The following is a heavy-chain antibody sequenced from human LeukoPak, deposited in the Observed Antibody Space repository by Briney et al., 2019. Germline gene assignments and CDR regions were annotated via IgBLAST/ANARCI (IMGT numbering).Heavy chain of an antibody. CDR1: GYTLTELS. CDR3: ATVGWELASRYFDY. D-gene: IGHD1-26*01. Sequence: ASVKVSCKVSGYTLTELSMHWVRQAPGKGLEWMGGFDPEDGETIYAQKFQGRVTMTEDTSTDTAYMELSSLRSEDTAVYYCATVGWELASRYFDYWGQGTLVTASS. V-gene: IGHV1-24*01. CDR2: FDPEDGET. J-gene: IGHJ4*02.